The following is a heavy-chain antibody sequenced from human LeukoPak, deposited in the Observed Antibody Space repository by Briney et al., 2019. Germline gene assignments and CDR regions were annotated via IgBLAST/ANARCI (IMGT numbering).Heavy chain of an antibody. CDR3: NTVTYYNSRAPGDY. J-gene: IGHJ4*02. Sequence: PGGSLRLSCAASGFTFSDYWMYWVRQVPGKGLVWVSRINTDGSTINYADSVEGRFTISRDNAKNTLHLQMDSLRVEDTAVYYCNTVTYYNSRAPGDYWGQGALVTVSS. V-gene: IGHV3-74*01. CDR2: INTDGSTI. D-gene: IGHD3-10*01. CDR1: GFTFSDYW.